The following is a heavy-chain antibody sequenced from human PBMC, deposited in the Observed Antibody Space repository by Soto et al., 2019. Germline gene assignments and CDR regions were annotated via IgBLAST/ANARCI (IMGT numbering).Heavy chain of an antibody. J-gene: IGHJ4*02. D-gene: IGHD3-9*01. CDR1: GGTFSSYA. CDR3: ARDRYPSYYDILTGNFDY. V-gene: IGHV1-69*13. Sequence: GASVKVSCKASGGTFSSYAISWVRQAPGQGLEWMGGIIPIFGTANYAQKFQGRVTITADESTSTAYMELSSLRSEDTAVYYCARDRYPSYYDILTGNFDYWGQGTLVTVSS. CDR2: IIPIFGTA.